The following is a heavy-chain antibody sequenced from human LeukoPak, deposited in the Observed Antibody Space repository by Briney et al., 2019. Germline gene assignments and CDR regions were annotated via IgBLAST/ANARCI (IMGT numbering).Heavy chain of an antibody. CDR2: INPNSGGT. CDR1: GYTFTGYY. Sequence: ASVKVSCKASGYTFTGYYMHWVRQAPGQGLEWMGWINPNSGGTNYAQKFQGRVTMTRDTSISTAYMELSRLRSDDTAVYYCARISSGSYSTDDYWGQGTLATVSS. J-gene: IGHJ4*02. CDR3: ARISSGSYSTDDY. V-gene: IGHV1-2*02. D-gene: IGHD1-26*01.